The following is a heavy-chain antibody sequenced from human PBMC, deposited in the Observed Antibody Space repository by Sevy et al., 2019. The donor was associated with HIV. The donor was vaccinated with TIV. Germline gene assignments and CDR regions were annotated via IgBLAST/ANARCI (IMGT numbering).Heavy chain of an antibody. Sequence: GGSLRLSCAASGFTFSSYWMSWVRQAPGKGLEWLATINLDGSETFYVDSVKGRFSSCRHNPRKSVYLQMTSLSAEDTAVYYCARLFYGSADYWGQGTLVTVSS. CDR2: INLDGSET. J-gene: IGHJ4*02. V-gene: IGHV3-7*01. D-gene: IGHD3-10*01. CDR1: GFTFSSYW. CDR3: ARLFYGSADY.